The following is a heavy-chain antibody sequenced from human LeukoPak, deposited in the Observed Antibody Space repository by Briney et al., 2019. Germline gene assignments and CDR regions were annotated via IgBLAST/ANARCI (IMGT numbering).Heavy chain of an antibody. CDR3: ARGSQIAARLDAFDI. J-gene: IGHJ3*02. D-gene: IGHD6-6*01. V-gene: IGHV1-2*02. CDR1: GYTFTGYY. CDR2: INPNSGCT. Sequence: GASVKVSCKASGYTFTGYYMHWVRQAPGQGLEWMGWINPNSGCTNYAQKFQGRVTMTRDTSISTAYMELSRLRSDDTAVYYCARGSQIAARLDAFDIWGQGTMVTVSS.